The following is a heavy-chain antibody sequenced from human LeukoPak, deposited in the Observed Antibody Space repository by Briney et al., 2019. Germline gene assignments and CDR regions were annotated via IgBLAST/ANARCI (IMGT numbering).Heavy chain of an antibody. D-gene: IGHD1-26*01. CDR3: AGDLYRAPGWFDP. CDR2: IFHRGST. CDR1: GGSISSYY. J-gene: IGHJ5*02. Sequence: SETLSLTCTVSGGSISSYYWSWIRQPPGKGLEWIGEIFHRGSTNYNPSLKSRVTMSLDKSKNKFYLKLRSVTAADTAVYYCAGDLYRAPGWFDPWGQGTLVAVSS. V-gene: IGHV4-59*12.